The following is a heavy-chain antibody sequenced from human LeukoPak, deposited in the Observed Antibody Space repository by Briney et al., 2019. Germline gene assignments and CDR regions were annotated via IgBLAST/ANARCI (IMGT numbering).Heavy chain of an antibody. Sequence: GASVKVSCKASGYTFTSYDINWVRQATGQGLEWMGWMNPNSGSTGYAQKFQGRVTMTRNTSISTAYMELSSLRSEDTAVYYCARGRDYYGSGSYSTPFDYWGQGTLVTVSS. CDR1: GYTFTSYD. CDR3: ARGRDYYGSGSYSTPFDY. V-gene: IGHV1-8*01. CDR2: MNPNSGST. J-gene: IGHJ4*02. D-gene: IGHD3-10*01.